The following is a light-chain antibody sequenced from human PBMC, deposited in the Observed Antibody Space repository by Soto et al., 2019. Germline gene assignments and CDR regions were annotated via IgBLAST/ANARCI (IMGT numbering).Light chain of an antibody. V-gene: IGLV2-14*03. CDR1: SSDIGAYNF. Sequence: QSVLTQPASVSGSPGQSITISCTGTSSDIGAYNFVSWYQQHPGKAPKLMLYDVNIRPSGVCNRFSGSKSGNTASLTISGLQDEDEADYYCTSWTTSATMIFGGGTKLTVL. CDR3: TSWTTSATMI. J-gene: IGLJ2*01. CDR2: DVN.